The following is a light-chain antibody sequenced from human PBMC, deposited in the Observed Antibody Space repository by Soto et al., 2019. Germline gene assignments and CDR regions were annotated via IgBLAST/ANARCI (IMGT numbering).Light chain of an antibody. V-gene: IGKV3-20*01. J-gene: IGKJ1*01. CDR1: QSVSSTY. CDR3: QQYGRSPWT. Sequence: EIVLTQSPGTLSLSPGERATLSCRASQSVSSTYLAWYQQKPGQAPRLLIYGVSSRATGIPDRFSASGSGADFTLTISRLAPEDFAVYYWQQYGRSPWTFGQGTKVEIK. CDR2: GVS.